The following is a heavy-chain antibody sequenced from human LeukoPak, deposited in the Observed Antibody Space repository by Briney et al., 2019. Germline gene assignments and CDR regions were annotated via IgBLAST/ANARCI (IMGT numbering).Heavy chain of an antibody. CDR1: GYTFTSYA. D-gene: IGHD4-17*01. J-gene: IGHJ3*02. V-gene: IGHV1-3*03. CDR3: ARDRAPKTVTSEVDAFDI. Sequence: ASVKVSCKASGYTFTSYAIHWVRQAPGQRLEWMGWINAGNGNTKYSQEFQDRVTITRDTSASTAYMELSSLTSEDMAVYYCARDRAPKTVTSEVDAFDIWGQGTMVTVSS. CDR2: INAGNGNT.